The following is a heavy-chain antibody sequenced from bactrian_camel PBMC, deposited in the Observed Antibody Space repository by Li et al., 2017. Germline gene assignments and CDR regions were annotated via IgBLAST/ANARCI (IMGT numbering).Heavy chain of an antibody. Sequence: QLVESGGDLVQPGGSLRLSCLVSGFTLSSYTMSWVRQAPGKGLEWVSGINSGGASTYYADSVKGRFTISRDNAKNTLYLQLNSLKTEDMAMYYCARGFPGERDYSRLSPTGCRWNLSGRGTQVTVS. CDR2: INSGGAST. J-gene: IGHJ4*01. D-gene: IGHD2*01. CDR1: GFTLSSYT. V-gene: IGHV3S40*01.